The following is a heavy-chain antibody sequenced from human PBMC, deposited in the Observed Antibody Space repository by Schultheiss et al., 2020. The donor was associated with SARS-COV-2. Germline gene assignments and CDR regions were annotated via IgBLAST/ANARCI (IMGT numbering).Heavy chain of an antibody. V-gene: IGHV4-38-2*01. Sequence: SQTLSLTCAVSGYSISSGYSWGWIRQPPGKGLEWIGSIYHSGTSYYNPSLKSRVTISVDTSKNQVSLRLNSVTAADTAVYYCARVNKLVGFDYWGQGALSPSPQ. CDR2: IYHSGTS. J-gene: IGHJ4*02. CDR1: GYSISSGYS. D-gene: IGHD6-6*01. CDR3: ARVNKLVGFDY.